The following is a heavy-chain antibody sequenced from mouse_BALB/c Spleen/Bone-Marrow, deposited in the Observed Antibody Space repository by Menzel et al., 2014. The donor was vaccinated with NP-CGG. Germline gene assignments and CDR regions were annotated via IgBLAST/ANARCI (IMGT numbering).Heavy chain of an antibody. V-gene: IGHV7-3*02. Sequence: EVELMESGGGLVQPGGSLRLSCATSGFTFTDYYMSWVRQPPGKALEWLGFIRNKANGYTTEYSASVKGRFTISRDNSQSILYLQMNTLRAEDSATYYCAVMDYWGQGTSVTVSS. CDR1: GFTFTDYY. CDR2: IRNKANGYTT. J-gene: IGHJ4*01. CDR3: AVMDY.